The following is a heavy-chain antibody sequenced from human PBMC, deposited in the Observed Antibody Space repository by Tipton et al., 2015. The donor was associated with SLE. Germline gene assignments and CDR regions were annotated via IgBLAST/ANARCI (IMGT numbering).Heavy chain of an antibody. D-gene: IGHD5/OR15-5a*01. CDR3: ARVDRNVFDPFDY. Sequence: TLSLTCTVSGDSIGTYFWSWIRQSPGEGLEWIGYIYYSGSTNYNPSLKSRVIISVDTSKNQFSLKLSSVTAADTAVYYCARVDRNVFDPFDYWGQGTLVTVSS. J-gene: IGHJ4*02. V-gene: IGHV4-59*12. CDR1: GDSIGTYF. CDR2: IYYSGST.